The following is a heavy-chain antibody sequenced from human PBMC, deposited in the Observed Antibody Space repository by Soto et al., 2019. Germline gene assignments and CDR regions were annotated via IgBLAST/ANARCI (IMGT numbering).Heavy chain of an antibody. V-gene: IGHV4-4*02. D-gene: IGHD3-9*01. J-gene: IGHJ6*02. CDR2: IYHSGST. Sequence: NPSETLSLTCAVSGGSISSSNWWSWVRQPPGKGLEWIGEIYHSGSTNYNPSLKSRVTISVDKSKNQFSLKLSSVTAADTAVYYCARRPSTYYDILTGQSYYYYGMDVWGQGTTVTVSS. CDR1: GGSISSSNW. CDR3: ARRPSTYYDILTGQSYYYYGMDV.